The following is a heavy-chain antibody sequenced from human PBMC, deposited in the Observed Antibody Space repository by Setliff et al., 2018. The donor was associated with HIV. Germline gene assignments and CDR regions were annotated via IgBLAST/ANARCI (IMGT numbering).Heavy chain of an antibody. V-gene: IGHV4-59*08. CDR1: GDSISDYY. Sequence: PSETLSLTCTVSGDSISDYYWTWIRQPPGKGLEWLGYVSYSGSTNFNPSLESRLAMSVDMSKNHFSLKLRSVTAADTAVYYCARHGHFYDSSSSDAFDIWGHGTMVTVSS. J-gene: IGHJ3*02. CDR2: VSYSGST. D-gene: IGHD3-22*01. CDR3: ARHGHFYDSSSSDAFDI.